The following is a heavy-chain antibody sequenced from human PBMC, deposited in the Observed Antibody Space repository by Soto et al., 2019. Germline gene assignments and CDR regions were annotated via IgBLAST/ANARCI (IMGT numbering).Heavy chain of an antibody. CDR2: ISYDSTKT. CDR3: ARTRSACSDFPYYSLDV. Sequence: QVQLVESGGGVVQPGRSLRLSCAASGFTFNSYGMHWVRQGPGNGLEWVAFISYDSTKTYYADSVKGRFTISRDNSNSALYVQMNSLTGEDTAVYYCARTRSACSDFPYYSLDVWGQGTTVTVSS. CDR1: GFTFNSYG. V-gene: IGHV3-30*03. J-gene: IGHJ6*02. D-gene: IGHD1-26*01.